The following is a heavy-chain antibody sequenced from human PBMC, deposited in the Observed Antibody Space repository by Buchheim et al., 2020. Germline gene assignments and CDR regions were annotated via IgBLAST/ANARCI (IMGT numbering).Heavy chain of an antibody. CDR2: ISGSGGST. D-gene: IGHD6-19*01. CDR1: GFTFSIFA. Sequence: EVQLLESGGGLVQPGGSLRLSCAASGFTFSIFAMSWVRQAPGKGLEWVSTISGSGGSTYSADSIKGRFSISRDNSNNTLYLQMNSLRAEDTAVYYCARDSSGWHDWGQGTL. V-gene: IGHV3-23*01. J-gene: IGHJ4*02. CDR3: ARDSSGWHD.